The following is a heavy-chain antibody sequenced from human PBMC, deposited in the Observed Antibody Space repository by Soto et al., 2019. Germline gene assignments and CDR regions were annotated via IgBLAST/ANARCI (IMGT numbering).Heavy chain of an antibody. Sequence: ASVKVSGKASGYTFTSYGISWVRQAPGQGLEWMGWISAYNGNTNYAQKLQGRVTMTTDTSTSTAYMELRSLRSDDTAVYYCARELGYCSGGSCYINYWGQGTLVTVSS. CDR1: GYTFTSYG. J-gene: IGHJ4*02. D-gene: IGHD2-15*01. CDR2: ISAYNGNT. CDR3: ARELGYCSGGSCYINY. V-gene: IGHV1-18*01.